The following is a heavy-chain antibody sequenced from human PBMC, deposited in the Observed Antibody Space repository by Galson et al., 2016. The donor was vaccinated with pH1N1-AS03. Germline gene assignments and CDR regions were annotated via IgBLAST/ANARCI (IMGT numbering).Heavy chain of an antibody. D-gene: IGHD3-16*01. CDR1: GFTINNNY. CDR2: IYGGGDT. V-gene: IGHV3-53*01. CDR3: AREPWGSTQGEY. J-gene: IGHJ4*02. Sequence: SLRLSCAASGFTINNNYMGWVRQAPGEGLEWVSVIYGGGDTFYADSVKGRFTISRDNSKNTVYLQMNSLRVEDTAVYYCAREPWGSTQGEYWGQGTLVTVSS.